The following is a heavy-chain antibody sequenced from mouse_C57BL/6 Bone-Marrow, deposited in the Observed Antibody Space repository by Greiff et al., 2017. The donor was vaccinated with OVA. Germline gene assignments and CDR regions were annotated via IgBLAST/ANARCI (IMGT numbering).Heavy chain of an antibody. CDR1: GFTFSSYA. Sequence: EVKVVESGEGLVKPGGSLKLSCAASGFTFSSYAMSWVRQTPEKRLAWVAYISSGGDYIYYADTVKGRFTISRDNARNTLYLQMSSLKSEDTAMYYCTRDQDDYGPFAYWGQGTLVTVSA. CDR3: TRDQDDYGPFAY. CDR2: ISSGGDYI. D-gene: IGHD2-4*01. V-gene: IGHV5-9-1*02. J-gene: IGHJ3*01.